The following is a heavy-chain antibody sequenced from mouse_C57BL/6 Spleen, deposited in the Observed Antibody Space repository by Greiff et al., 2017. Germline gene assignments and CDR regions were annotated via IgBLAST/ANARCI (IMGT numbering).Heavy chain of an antibody. J-gene: IGHJ1*03. Sequence: VQLQQSGPELVKPGASVKISCKASGYSFTDYNMNWVKQSHGQSLEWIGVINPNYGTTSYNQKFKGKATLTVDQSSSTAYLQLNSLTSEDAAVYYCAKGDYYGSTLDWYLDGWAQGPRSPSPQ. D-gene: IGHD1-1*01. CDR2: INPNYGTT. V-gene: IGHV1-39*01. CDR3: AKGDYYGSTLDWYLDG. CDR1: GYSFTDYN.